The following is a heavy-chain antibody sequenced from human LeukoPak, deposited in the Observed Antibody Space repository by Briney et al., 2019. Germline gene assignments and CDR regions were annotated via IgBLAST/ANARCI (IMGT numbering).Heavy chain of an antibody. Sequence: PGGSLRLSCAASGFTFSSYSMNWVRQAPGRGLEWVSSISSSSSYIYYADSLKGRFTISRDNAKNSLFLQMNSLRAEDTAMYYCARHGGDGSGSFDYWGQGTLVTVSS. CDR3: ARHGGDGSGSFDY. CDR2: ISSSSSYI. J-gene: IGHJ4*02. D-gene: IGHD3-10*01. CDR1: GFTFSSYS. V-gene: IGHV3-21*04.